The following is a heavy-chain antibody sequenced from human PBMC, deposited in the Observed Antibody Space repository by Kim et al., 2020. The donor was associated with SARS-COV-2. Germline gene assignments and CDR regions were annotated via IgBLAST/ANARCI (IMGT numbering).Heavy chain of an antibody. CDR3: ARLYGSGNYYFDY. D-gene: IGHD3-10*01. J-gene: IGHJ4*02. Sequence: RYSPSFEGRVTISADKSISTAYLQWSSLKASDTAMYFCARLYGSGNYYFDYWGQGTLVTVSS. V-gene: IGHV5-51*01.